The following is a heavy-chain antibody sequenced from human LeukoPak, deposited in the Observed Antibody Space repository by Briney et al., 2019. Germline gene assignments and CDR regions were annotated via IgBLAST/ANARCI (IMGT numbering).Heavy chain of an antibody. CDR1: GGSISSYY. D-gene: IGHD3-22*01. Sequence: SETLSLTCTVSGGSISSYYWSWIRQPPGKGLEWIGYIYYSGSTNYNPSLKSRVTISVDTSKNQFSLKLSSVTAADTAVYYCARDHDSSGFYYRGTFDIWGQGTMVTVSS. CDR3: ARDHDSSGFYYRGTFDI. CDR2: IYYSGST. V-gene: IGHV4-59*01. J-gene: IGHJ3*02.